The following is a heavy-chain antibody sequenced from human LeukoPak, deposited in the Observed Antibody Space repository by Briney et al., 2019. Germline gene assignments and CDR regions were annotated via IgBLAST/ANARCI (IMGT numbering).Heavy chain of an antibody. D-gene: IGHD2-21*01. V-gene: IGHV4-4*07. Sequence: SETLSLTCTVSGGSISSYYWSWIRQPAGKGLEWIGRIYTSGGTNYNPSLKSRVTMSVDTSKNQFSLKLSSVTAADTAVYYCARSVGAYCGGDCYSGYYYYMDVWAKGPRSPSP. CDR2: IYTSGGT. J-gene: IGHJ6*03. CDR1: GGSISSYY. CDR3: ARSVGAYCGGDCYSGYYYYMDV.